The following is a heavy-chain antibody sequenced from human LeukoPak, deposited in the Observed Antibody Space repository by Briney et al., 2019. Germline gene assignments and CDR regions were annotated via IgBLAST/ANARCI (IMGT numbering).Heavy chain of an antibody. Sequence: GGSLRLSCAASGFTFSSYAMGWVRQAPGKGLEWLSCITANGVDTYCADSVKGRFTISRDNSKNTLYLQMNSLSAEDTAVYYCAKDLGIRYYFDHWGQGTLVTVSS. CDR3: AKDLGIRYYFDH. D-gene: IGHD7-27*01. J-gene: IGHJ4*02. V-gene: IGHV3-23*01. CDR1: GFTFSSYA. CDR2: ITANGVDT.